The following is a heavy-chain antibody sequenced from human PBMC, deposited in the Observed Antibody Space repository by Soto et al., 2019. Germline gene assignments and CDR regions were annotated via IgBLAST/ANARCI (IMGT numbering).Heavy chain of an antibody. CDR3: AAARYYYDSSGYYDYYYGMDV. CDR1: GFTFTSSA. V-gene: IGHV1-58*01. J-gene: IGHJ6*02. Sequence: SVKVSCKASGFTFTSSAVQWVRQARGQRLEWIGWIVVGSGNTNYAQKFQERVTITRDMSTSTAYMELSSLRSEDTAVYYCAAARYYYDSSGYYDYYYGMDVWGQGTTVTVSS. CDR2: IVVGSGNT. D-gene: IGHD3-22*01.